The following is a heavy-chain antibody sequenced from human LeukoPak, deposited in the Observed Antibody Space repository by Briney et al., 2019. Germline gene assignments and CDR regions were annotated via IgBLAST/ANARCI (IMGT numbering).Heavy chain of an antibody. CDR2: IYSTGST. J-gene: IGHJ4*02. D-gene: IGHD6-13*01. CDR1: GGSISSYY. CDR3: ARQIASAGTAGFDF. V-gene: IGHV4-4*07. Sequence: SETLSLTCTVSGGSISSYYWSWIRQPAGKGLEWIGRIYSTGSTNYNPSLKSRVTMSVDTSKDQFSLRLRSVTAADTAVYYCARQIASAGTAGFDFWGQGALVSVSS.